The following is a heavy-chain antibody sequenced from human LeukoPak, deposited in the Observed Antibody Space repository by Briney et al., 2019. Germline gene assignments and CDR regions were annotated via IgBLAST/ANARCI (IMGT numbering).Heavy chain of an antibody. CDR3: AKDITVYGSGSYYGYYYYGMDV. Sequence: GRSLRLSCAASGFTFDDYAMHWIRHAPGKGLEWVSGISWNSGSIGYADSVKGRFTISRDNAKNSLYLQMTSLRAEDTALYYCAKDITVYGSGSYYGYYYYGMDVWGQGTTVTVSS. CDR1: GFTFDDYA. J-gene: IGHJ6*02. CDR2: ISWNSGSI. D-gene: IGHD3-10*01. V-gene: IGHV3-9*01.